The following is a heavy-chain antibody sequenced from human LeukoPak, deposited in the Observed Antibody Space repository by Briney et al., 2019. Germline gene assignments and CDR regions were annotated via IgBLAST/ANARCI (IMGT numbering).Heavy chain of an antibody. CDR3: ARGGSTDSIHSCGGNCYFLDY. CDR1: GYTFTGNH. CDR2: INPNSGGT. Sequence: ASVKVSCKASGYTFTGNHMHWVRPAPGQGLEWMGWINPNSGGTNYAEKCQGRVIMTRDTSISTADMELSRLGSDDTAVYYCARGGSTDSIHSCGGNCYFLDYWGQGTLVTVSS. D-gene: IGHD2-21*02. J-gene: IGHJ4*02. V-gene: IGHV1-2*02.